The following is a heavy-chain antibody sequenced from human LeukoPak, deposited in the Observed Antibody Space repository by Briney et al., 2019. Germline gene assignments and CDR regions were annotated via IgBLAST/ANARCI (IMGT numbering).Heavy chain of an antibody. V-gene: IGHV5-51*01. Sequence: GESLKISCKGSGYRFTSYWIGWVRQMPGKGLEWMGIIYPGDSDTRYSPSFQGQVTISADKSISTAYLQWSSLKASDTAMYYCARGYCSTTICYFSFDYWGQGTLVTVSS. CDR2: IYPGDSDT. J-gene: IGHJ4*02. CDR1: GYRFTSYW. CDR3: ARGYCSTTICYFSFDY. D-gene: IGHD2-2*01.